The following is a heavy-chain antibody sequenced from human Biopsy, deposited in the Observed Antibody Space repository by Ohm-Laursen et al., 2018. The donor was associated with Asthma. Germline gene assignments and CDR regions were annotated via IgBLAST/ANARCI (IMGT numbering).Heavy chain of an antibody. CDR2: INSVFGTT. Sequence: SVKVSCKPLGGTFNTYVIGWVRQAPGQGLEWMGGINSVFGTTTFPQKFQDRVTITADDSTSTVYMELSSLRSEDTAVYYCARKAGSCISRTCYSLDFWGQGTLVTVSS. V-gene: IGHV1-69*13. CDR1: GGTFNTYV. J-gene: IGHJ4*02. D-gene: IGHD2-2*01. CDR3: ARKAGSCISRTCYSLDF.